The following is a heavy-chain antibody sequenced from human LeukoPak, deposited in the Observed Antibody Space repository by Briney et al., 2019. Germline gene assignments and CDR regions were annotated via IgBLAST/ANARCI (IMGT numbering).Heavy chain of an antibody. CDR2: IYTSGST. V-gene: IGHV4-59*10. J-gene: IGHJ4*02. CDR3: ARGIVGAKFDY. Sequence: SETLSLTCAVYGGSFSGYYWSWIRQPAGKGLEWIGRIYTSGSTNYNPSLKSRVTISVDTSKNQFSLKLSSVTAADTAVYYCARGIVGAKFDYWGQGTLVTVSS. CDR1: GGSFSGYY. D-gene: IGHD1-26*01.